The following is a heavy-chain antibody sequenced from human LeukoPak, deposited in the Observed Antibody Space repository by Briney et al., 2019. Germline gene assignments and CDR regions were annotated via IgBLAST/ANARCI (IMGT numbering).Heavy chain of an antibody. CDR2: INPNSGGA. D-gene: IGHD6-19*01. Sequence: ASVKVSCKASGYTFTGYYMHWVRQAPGQGLEWMGWINPNSGGANYAQKFQGRVTMTRDTSISTAYMELSRLRSDDTAVYYCARSWYSSGCYTFDYWGQGTLVTVSS. J-gene: IGHJ4*02. CDR3: ARSWYSSGCYTFDY. V-gene: IGHV1-2*02. CDR1: GYTFTGYY.